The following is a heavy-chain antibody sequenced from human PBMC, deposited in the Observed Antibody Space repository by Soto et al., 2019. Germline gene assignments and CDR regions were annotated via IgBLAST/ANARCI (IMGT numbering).Heavy chain of an antibody. J-gene: IGHJ4*02. CDR2: INHSGSA. CDR3: ARGRSTTIFGVVRPFDY. Sequence: SETLSLTCAVYGGSFSGYYWSWIRQPPGKGLEWIGEINHSGSANYNPSLKSRVTISVDTSKNQFSLKLSSVTAADTAVYYCARGRSTTIFGVVRPFDYWGQGTLVTVSS. CDR1: GGSFSGYY. V-gene: IGHV4-34*01. D-gene: IGHD3-3*01.